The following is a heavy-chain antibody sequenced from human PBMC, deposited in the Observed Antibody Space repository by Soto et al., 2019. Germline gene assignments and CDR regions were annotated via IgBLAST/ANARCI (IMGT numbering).Heavy chain of an antibody. V-gene: IGHV4-39*01. CDR3: ARPVWSGYAKPDHYYYYGMDV. CDR1: GGSISSSSYY. J-gene: IGHJ6*02. Sequence: PSETLSLTCTVSGGSISSSSYYWGWIRQPPGKGLEWIGSIYYSGSTYYNPSLKSRVTISVDTSKNQFSLKLSSVTAADTAVYYCARPVWSGYAKPDHYYYYGMDVWGQGTTVTV. CDR2: IYYSGST. D-gene: IGHD3-3*01.